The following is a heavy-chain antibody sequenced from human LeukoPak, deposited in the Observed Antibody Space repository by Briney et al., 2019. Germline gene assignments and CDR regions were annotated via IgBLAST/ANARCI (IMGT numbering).Heavy chain of an antibody. Sequence: GESLKISCKGSGYSFTSYWIGWVRQMPGKGLEWMGIIYPGDSDPRYSPSFQGQVTISADKSISTAYLQWSSQKSSDTAMYYCARLGITGTTLYYFDYWGQGTLITVSS. V-gene: IGHV5-51*01. CDR3: ARLGITGTTLYYFDY. D-gene: IGHD1-20*01. CDR2: IYPGDSDP. J-gene: IGHJ4*02. CDR1: GYSFTSYW.